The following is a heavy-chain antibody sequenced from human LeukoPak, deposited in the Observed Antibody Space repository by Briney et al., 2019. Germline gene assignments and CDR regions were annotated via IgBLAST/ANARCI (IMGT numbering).Heavy chain of an antibody. CDR3: ARNSGELGA. D-gene: IGHD2-21*01. J-gene: IGHJ5*02. Sequence: GGSLRLSCAASGFTVSNNYMSWVHRAARKGLEWVSLIYSGGGTYYADSVKGRFTISRDNSKNTLYLQMNSLRAEDTAVYYCARNSGELGAWGQGTLVTVSS. CDR1: GFTVSNNY. V-gene: IGHV3-53*01. CDR2: IYSGGGT.